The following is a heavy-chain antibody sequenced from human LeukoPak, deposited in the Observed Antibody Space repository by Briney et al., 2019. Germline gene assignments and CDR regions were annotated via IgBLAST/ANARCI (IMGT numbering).Heavy chain of an antibody. Sequence: GASVKVSCKASGFTFTSSAVQWVRQARGQRLEWIGWIVVGSGNTNHAQKFQERVTITRDMSTSTAYMELSSLRSEDTAVYYCAAGRRSDGNFDYWGQGTLVTVSS. D-gene: IGHD1-14*01. V-gene: IGHV1-58*01. CDR3: AAGRRSDGNFDY. CDR1: GFTFTSSA. J-gene: IGHJ4*02. CDR2: IVVGSGNT.